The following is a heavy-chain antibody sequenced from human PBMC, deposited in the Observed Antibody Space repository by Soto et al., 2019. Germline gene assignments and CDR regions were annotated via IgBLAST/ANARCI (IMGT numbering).Heavy chain of an antibody. CDR3: ARRSSGWPHNGMDV. D-gene: IGHD6-19*01. Sequence: GESLKISCKASGYTFISNWIAWVRQVPGKGLEWMGIIYRGDSETKYSPSFRGQVTISVDKSITTAYLQWSSLKASDTAMYYCARRSSGWPHNGMDVWGQGTTVTVSS. CDR1: GYTFISNW. CDR2: IYRGDSET. V-gene: IGHV5-51*01. J-gene: IGHJ6*02.